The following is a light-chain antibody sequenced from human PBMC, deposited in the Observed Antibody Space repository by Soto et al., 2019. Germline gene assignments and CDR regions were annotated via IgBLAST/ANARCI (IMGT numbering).Light chain of an antibody. CDR3: HQYGSSLFT. CDR1: QSVSSSY. J-gene: IGKJ3*01. CDR2: GAS. V-gene: IGKV3-20*01. Sequence: EIVLTQYPGNLSLSPGERATLSCRASQSVSSSYLAWYQQKPGQAPRLLIYGASSRATGIPDRFSGSGAGTDFTLTISRLEPEDFAVYYCHQYGSSLFTFGPGTKVDIK.